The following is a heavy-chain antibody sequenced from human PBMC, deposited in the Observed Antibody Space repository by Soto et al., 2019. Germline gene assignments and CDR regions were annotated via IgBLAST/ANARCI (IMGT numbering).Heavy chain of an antibody. CDR1: GGSISSGDYY. Sequence: PSETLSLTCTVSGGSISSGDYYWSWIRQPPGKGLEWIGYIYYSGSTYYNPSLKSRVTISVDTSKNQFSLKLSSVTAADTAVYYCARGSSHYVSSGYYHYSGQGTLFTVSS. J-gene: IGHJ4*01. D-gene: IGHD3-22*01. CDR3: ARGSSHYVSSGYYHY. CDR2: IYYSGST. V-gene: IGHV4-30-4*01.